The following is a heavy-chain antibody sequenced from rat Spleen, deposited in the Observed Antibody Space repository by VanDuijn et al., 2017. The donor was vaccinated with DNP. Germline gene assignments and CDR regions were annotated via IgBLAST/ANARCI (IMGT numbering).Heavy chain of an antibody. Sequence: EVQLQESGPGLVKPSQSLSLTCSVTGYSITSKYWAWIRKLPGDKMEWTGYISYSGSTSYNPSLKSRISITRDTSKNQFFLQLNSVTTEDQATYSCARGLPGYNSNAMDACGQGTSVTVSS. D-gene: IGHD1-4*01. CDR1: GYSITSKY. J-gene: IGHJ4*01. CDR2: ISYSGST. V-gene: IGHV3-1*01. CDR3: ARGLPGYNSNAMDA.